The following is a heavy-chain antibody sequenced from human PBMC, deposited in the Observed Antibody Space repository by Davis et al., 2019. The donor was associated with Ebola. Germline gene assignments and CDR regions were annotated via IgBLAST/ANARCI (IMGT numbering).Heavy chain of an antibody. CDR3: ARDFVY. CDR1: GGSISSYY. V-gene: IGHV4-59*12. J-gene: IGHJ4*02. CDR2: IYYSGST. Sequence: MPGGSLRLSCTVSGGSISSYYWSWIRQPPGKGLEWIGYIYYSGSTNYNPSLKSRVTISVDTSKNQFSLRLRSVTAADTAVYFCARDFVYWGQGTLVTVSS.